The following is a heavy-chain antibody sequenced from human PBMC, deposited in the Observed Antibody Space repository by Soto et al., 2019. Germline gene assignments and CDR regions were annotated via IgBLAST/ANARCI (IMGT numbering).Heavy chain of an antibody. Sequence: PSVTQSLTCAVSGYSISSGYYWGWIRQPPGKGLEWIASIYHSGSTYYNPSLKSRVTISVDTSKNQFSLKLSSVTAADTAVYYCARGAATVTPGWFDPWGQGTLVTVSS. V-gene: IGHV4-38-2*01. CDR2: IYHSGST. J-gene: IGHJ5*02. CDR3: ARGAATVTPGWFDP. D-gene: IGHD4-17*01. CDR1: GYSISSGYY.